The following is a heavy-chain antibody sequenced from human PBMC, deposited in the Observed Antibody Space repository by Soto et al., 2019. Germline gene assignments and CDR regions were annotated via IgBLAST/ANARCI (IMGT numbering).Heavy chain of an antibody. CDR3: GREWELPRFDS. Sequence: PSETLSLTCSVSGTSIDKFYWSWIRQPAGKGLEWIGHIYSSGLANYNPSLRSRVSMSVDSSKSQFSLLLTSVTAADTAVYFCGREWELPRFDSGCPGTLVTVSS. CDR2: IYSSGLA. D-gene: IGHD1-26*01. CDR1: GTSIDKFY. J-gene: IGHJ4*01. V-gene: IGHV4-4*07.